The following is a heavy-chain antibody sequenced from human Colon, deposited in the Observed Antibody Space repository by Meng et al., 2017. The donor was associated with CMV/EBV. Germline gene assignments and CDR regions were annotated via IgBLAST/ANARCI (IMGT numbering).Heavy chain of an antibody. Sequence: QVPLPHGGAGLLSTSGTLSLTCGVSGGDLSGYYWTWIRQSPGKGLEWIGEINQSGSTNYNPSLKSRVTVSVDTSKNQFSLRVTSVTAADSALYYCAREAGPFFGVIVYDSWGQGTLVTVSS. V-gene: IGHV4-34*01. J-gene: IGHJ4*02. CDR3: AREAGPFFGVIVYDS. CDR2: INQSGST. CDR1: GGDLSGYY. D-gene: IGHD3-3*01.